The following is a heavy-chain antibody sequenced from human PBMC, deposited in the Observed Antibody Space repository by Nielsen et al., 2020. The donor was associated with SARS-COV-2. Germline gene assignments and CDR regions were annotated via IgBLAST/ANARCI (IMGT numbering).Heavy chain of an antibody. J-gene: IGHJ4*02. V-gene: IGHV3-53*01. Sequence: GESLKISCAVSGFTVTSNSMNWVRQAPGKGLEWVSVIDSGGSTFYADSVKGRFTISRDNAKNSLYLQMNSLRAEDTAVYYCVGGDIVHPASFDYWGQGTLVTVSS. D-gene: IGHD2-15*01. CDR1: GFTVTSNS. CDR2: IDSGGST. CDR3: VGGDIVHPASFDY.